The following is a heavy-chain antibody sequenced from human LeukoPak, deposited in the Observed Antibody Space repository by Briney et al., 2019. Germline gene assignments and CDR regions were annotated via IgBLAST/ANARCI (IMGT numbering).Heavy chain of an antibody. CDR2: IYPGDSDT. V-gene: IGHV5-51*01. CDR3: ARVGDGESPFGVGYYYYGMDV. J-gene: IGHJ6*02. CDR1: GYSFTSYW. D-gene: IGHD3-3*01. Sequence: GESLKISCKGSGYSFTSYWIGWVRQMPGKGLEWMGIIYPGDSDTRYSPSFQGQVTISADKSISTAYLQWSSLKASDTAMYYCARVGDGESPFGVGYYYYGMDVWGQGPTVTVSS.